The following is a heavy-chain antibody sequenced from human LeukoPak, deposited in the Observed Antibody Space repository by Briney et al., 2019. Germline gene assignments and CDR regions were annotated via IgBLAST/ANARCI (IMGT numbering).Heavy chain of an antibody. CDR1: GYTFTGYY. D-gene: IGHD2-2*01. Sequence: ASVKVSCKASGYTFTGYYIHWVRQAXGQGXXWMGWINPNSGGTNYEQKFQGRVTMTRDTSINTAYMELSRLRSDDTAVYYCARPNCSSSICNESFFDYWGQGTLVTVSS. CDR3: ARPNCSSSICNESFFDY. CDR2: INPNSGGT. V-gene: IGHV1-2*02. J-gene: IGHJ4*02.